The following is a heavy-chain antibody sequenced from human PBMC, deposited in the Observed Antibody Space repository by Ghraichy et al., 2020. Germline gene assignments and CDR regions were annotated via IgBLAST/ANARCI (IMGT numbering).Heavy chain of an antibody. V-gene: IGHV4-34*01. CDR3: ARGYCSGGSCPFDY. D-gene: IGHD2-15*01. CDR1: GGSFSGYY. J-gene: IGHJ4*02. Sequence: SETLSLTCAVYGGSFSGYYWSWIRQPPGKGLEWIGEINHSGSTNYNPSLKSRVTISVDTSKNQFSLKLSSVTAADTAVYYCARGYCSGGSCPFDYWGQGTLVTVSS. CDR2: INHSGST.